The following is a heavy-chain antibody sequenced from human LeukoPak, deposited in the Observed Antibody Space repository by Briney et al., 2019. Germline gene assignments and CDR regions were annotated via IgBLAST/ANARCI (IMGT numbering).Heavy chain of an antibody. Sequence: GGSLRLSCAASGFTFSSYVMSWVRQAPGKGLEWVSAISGSGGSTYYADSVKGRFTISRDNSKNTLYLQMSSLRAEDTAVYYCAKVARSGWSIFDYWGQGTLVTVSS. D-gene: IGHD6-19*01. V-gene: IGHV3-23*01. J-gene: IGHJ4*02. CDR3: AKVARSGWSIFDY. CDR2: ISGSGGST. CDR1: GFTFSSYV.